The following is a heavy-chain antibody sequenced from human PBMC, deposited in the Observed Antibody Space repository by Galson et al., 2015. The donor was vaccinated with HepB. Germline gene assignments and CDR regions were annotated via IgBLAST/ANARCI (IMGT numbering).Heavy chain of an antibody. CDR2: IIPILGIA. J-gene: IGHJ4*02. Sequence: SVKVSCKASGGTFSSYTISWVRQAPGQGLEWMGRIIPILGIANYAQKFQGRVTITADKSTSTAYMELSSLRSEDTAVYYCARDPGIAAAGGWGWGQGTLVTVSS. CDR3: ARDPGIAAAGGWG. D-gene: IGHD6-13*01. CDR1: GGTFSSYT. V-gene: IGHV1-69*04.